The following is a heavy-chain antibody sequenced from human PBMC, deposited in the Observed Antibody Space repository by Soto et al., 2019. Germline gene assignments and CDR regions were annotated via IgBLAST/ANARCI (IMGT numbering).Heavy chain of an antibody. CDR2: ISYDGSNK. CDR3: ARDQDPYGMDV. Sequence: GGSLRLSCAASGFTFSSYAMHWVRQAPGKGLEWVAVISYDGSNKYYADSVKGRFTISRDNSKNTLYLQMNSLRAEDTAVYYCARDQDPYGMDVWGQGTTVTVSS. V-gene: IGHV3-30-3*01. J-gene: IGHJ6*02. CDR1: GFTFSSYA.